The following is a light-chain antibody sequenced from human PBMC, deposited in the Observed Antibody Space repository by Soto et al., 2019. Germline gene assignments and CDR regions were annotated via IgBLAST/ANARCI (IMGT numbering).Light chain of an antibody. Sequence: DIQMTQSPSSLSASVGARVTITCQASRDIRKYLNWYQQKPGRAPKLLIYGASNLETGVPSRFSGSGYGTDFTFTISSLQPEDIATYYCQHYDHLPPFTFGPGTKVAIK. CDR3: QHYDHLPPFT. V-gene: IGKV1-33*01. J-gene: IGKJ3*01. CDR2: GAS. CDR1: RDIRKY.